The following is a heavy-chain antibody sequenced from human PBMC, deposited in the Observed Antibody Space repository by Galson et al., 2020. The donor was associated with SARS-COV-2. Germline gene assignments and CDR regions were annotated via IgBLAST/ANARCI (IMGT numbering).Heavy chain of an antibody. J-gene: IGHJ6*03. CDR1: GFTFDDYG. D-gene: IGHD2-2*01. CDR2: INWNGGST. V-gene: IGHV3-20*01. Sequence: GGSLRLSCAASGFTFDDYGMSWVRQAPGKGLEWVSGINWNGGSTGYADSVKGRFTISRDNAKSSLYLQMNSLRAEDTALYHCARNAGGFAIVVVPAGYMDVWGKGTTVTVSS. CDR3: ARNAGGFAIVVVPAGYMDV.